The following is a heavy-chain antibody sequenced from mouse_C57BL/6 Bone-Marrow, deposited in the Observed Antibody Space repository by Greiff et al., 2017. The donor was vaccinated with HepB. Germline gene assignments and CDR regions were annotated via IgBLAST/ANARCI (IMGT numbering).Heavy chain of an antibody. CDR3: TSPPYYSKGYFDV. CDR1: GYTFTDYE. V-gene: IGHV1-15*01. D-gene: IGHD2-5*01. CDR2: IDPETGGT. J-gene: IGHJ1*03. Sequence: VQLQQSGAELVRPGASVTLSCKASGYTFTDYEMHWVKQTPVHGLEWIGAIDPETGGTAYNQKFKGKAILTADKSSSTAYMELRSLTSEDSAVYYCTSPPYYSKGYFDVWGTGTTVTVSS.